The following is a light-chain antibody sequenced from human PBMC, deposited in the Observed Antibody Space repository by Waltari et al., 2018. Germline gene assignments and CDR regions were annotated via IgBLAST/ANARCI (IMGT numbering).Light chain of an antibody. CDR3: QAWDDTVV. CDR1: GLGNRY. Sequence: SYDLTQPPSVSVSPGQTASISCSGEGLGNRYAYWYQQKPGQSPVLVIYQDNRRPSGIPARFSGSNSGSTATLTISGTQPMDEADYYCQAWDDTVVFGGGTELTVL. V-gene: IGLV3-1*01. CDR2: QDN. J-gene: IGLJ2*01.